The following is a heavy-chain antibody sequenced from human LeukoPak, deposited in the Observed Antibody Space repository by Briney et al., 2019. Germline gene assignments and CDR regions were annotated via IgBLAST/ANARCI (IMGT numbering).Heavy chain of an antibody. CDR2: IYYSGST. V-gene: IGHV4-31*03. CDR1: GGSISSGGYY. CDR3: ATYTMVRGATMIDY. Sequence: SETLSLTCTVSGGSISSGGYYWSWIRQHPGKGLEWIGYIYYSGSTYYNPSLKSRVTISVDTSKNQFSLRLSSVTAADTAVYYCATYTMVRGATMIDYWGQGTLVTVSS. D-gene: IGHD3-10*01. J-gene: IGHJ4*02.